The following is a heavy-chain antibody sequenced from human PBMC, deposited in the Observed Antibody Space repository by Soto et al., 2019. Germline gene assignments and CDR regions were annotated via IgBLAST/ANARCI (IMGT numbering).Heavy chain of an antibody. J-gene: IGHJ3*02. CDR1: GGTFSSYA. Sequence: SVKVSCKTSGGTFSSYAISWVRQAPGQGLEWMGGIIPIFGTANYAQKFQGRVTITADKSTSTAYMELSSLRSEDTAVYYCAIDSTGLTIVGGPDAVDIWGQGTMVTVSS. V-gene: IGHV1-69*06. D-gene: IGHD3-3*01. CDR3: AIDSTGLTIVGGPDAVDI. CDR2: IIPIFGTA.